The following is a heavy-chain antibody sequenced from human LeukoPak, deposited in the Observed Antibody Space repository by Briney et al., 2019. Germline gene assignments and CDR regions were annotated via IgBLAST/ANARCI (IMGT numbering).Heavy chain of an antibody. Sequence: GGSLRLSCAASGFTFNSYSMNWVRQTPGKGLEWVSSISSSSGYINYADSVKGRFTVSRDNAKNSLYLQMNSLRAEDTAVYFCLAYCGGDCYSNSGYWGQGTLVTVSS. D-gene: IGHD2-21*01. J-gene: IGHJ4*02. V-gene: IGHV3-21*01. CDR1: GFTFNSYS. CDR3: LAYCGGDCYSNSGY. CDR2: ISSSSGYI.